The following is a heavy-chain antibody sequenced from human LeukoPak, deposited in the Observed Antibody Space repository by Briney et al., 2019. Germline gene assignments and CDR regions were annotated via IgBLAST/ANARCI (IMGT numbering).Heavy chain of an antibody. D-gene: IGHD3-22*01. J-gene: IGHJ3*02. Sequence: ASVKVSCKASGYTFSIYGVSWVRQAPGQGLEWVAWISAYNGNTNYAQKFQGRVTITADESTSTAYMELSSLRSEDTAVYYCARALWDPYYYDSIGPGFGIWGQGTMVTVSS. CDR1: GYTFSIYG. V-gene: IGHV1-18*01. CDR3: ARALWDPYYYDSIGPGFGI. CDR2: ISAYNGNT.